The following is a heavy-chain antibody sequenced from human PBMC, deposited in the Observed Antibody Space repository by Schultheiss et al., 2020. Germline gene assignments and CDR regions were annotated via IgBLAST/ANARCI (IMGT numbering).Heavy chain of an antibody. Sequence: SETLSLTCTVSGGSISSSSYYWGWIRQPPGKGLEWIGSIYYSGSTYYNPSLKSRVTISVDTSKNQFSLKLSSVTAADTAVYYCARSLRARYSSSPFDYWGQGTLVNVSS. V-gene: IGHV4-39*07. CDR2: IYYSGST. CDR3: ARSLRARYSSSPFDY. J-gene: IGHJ4*02. D-gene: IGHD6-6*01. CDR1: GGSISSSSYY.